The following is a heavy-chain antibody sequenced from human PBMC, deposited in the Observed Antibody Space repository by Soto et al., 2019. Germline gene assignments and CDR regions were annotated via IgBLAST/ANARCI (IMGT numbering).Heavy chain of an antibody. J-gene: IGHJ4*02. Sequence: QVQLVQSGAEVKKPGASVKVSCKASGYTFTSYYMHWVRQAPGQGLEWMGIINPSGGSTSYAQKFQGRVTMTRHPSTSTVYMERSRLRSEDTAVYYCARAGVDYGDYFDYWGQGTLVAVSS. D-gene: IGHD4-17*01. CDR1: GYTFTSYY. CDR2: INPSGGST. V-gene: IGHV1-46*01. CDR3: ARAGVDYGDYFDY.